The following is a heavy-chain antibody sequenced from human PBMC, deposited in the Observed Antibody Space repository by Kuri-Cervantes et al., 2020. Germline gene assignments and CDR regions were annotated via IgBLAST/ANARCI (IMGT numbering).Heavy chain of an antibody. V-gene: IGHV3-9*01. J-gene: IGHJ2*01. CDR2: ISWNSGSI. Sequence: GGSLRLSCTASGFIYDDYAMHWVRQAPGKGLEWVSGISWNSGSIGCADSVKGRFTISRDNAKNSLYLQMNSLRAEDTALYYCAKGNWYFDLWGRGTLVTVSS. CDR3: AKGNWYFDL. CDR1: GFIYDDYA.